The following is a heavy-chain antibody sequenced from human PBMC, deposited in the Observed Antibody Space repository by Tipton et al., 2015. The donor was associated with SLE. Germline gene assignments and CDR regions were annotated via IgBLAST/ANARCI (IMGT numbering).Heavy chain of an antibody. V-gene: IGHV4-39*07. D-gene: IGHD3-16*01. CDR3: ARGGNY. CDR2: INHSGST. CDR1: GGSISSGSYY. J-gene: IGHJ4*02. Sequence: TLSLTCTVSGGSISSGSYYWSWIRQPPGKGLEWIGEINHSGSTNYNPSLKSRVTISVDTSKNQFSLKLISVTAADTAVYYCARGGNYWGQGTLVTVSS.